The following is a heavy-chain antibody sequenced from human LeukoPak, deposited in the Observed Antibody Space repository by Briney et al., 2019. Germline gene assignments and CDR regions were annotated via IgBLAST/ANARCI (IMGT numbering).Heavy chain of an antibody. D-gene: IGHD4/OR15-4a*01. Sequence: GSLRLSCAASGFTFSSYWMSWVRQAPGKGLEWVANIKQDGSEKYYVDSVKGRFTISRDNAKNSLYLQMNSLRAEDTAVYYCARRAGAYSHPYDYWGQGTLVTVSS. CDR3: ARRAGAYSHPYDY. CDR1: GFTFSSYW. J-gene: IGHJ4*02. CDR2: IKQDGSEK. V-gene: IGHV3-7*03.